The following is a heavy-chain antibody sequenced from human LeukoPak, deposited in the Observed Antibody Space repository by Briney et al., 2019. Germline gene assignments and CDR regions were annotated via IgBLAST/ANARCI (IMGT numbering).Heavy chain of an antibody. V-gene: IGHV3-30-3*01. CDR1: GFTLSSYA. D-gene: IGHD4-17*01. CDR2: ISYDGSNK. CDR3: ARETGSAVGSTDFDY. J-gene: IGHJ4*02. Sequence: GRSLRLSCAASGFTLSSYAMHRVRQAPGKGLEWVAVISYDGSNKYYADSVKGRFTISRDNSKNTLYLQMNSLRAEDTAVYYCARETGSAVGSTDFDYWGQGTLVTVSS.